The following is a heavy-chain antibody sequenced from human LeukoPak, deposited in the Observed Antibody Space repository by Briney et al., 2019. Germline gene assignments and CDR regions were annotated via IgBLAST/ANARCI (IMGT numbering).Heavy chain of an antibody. CDR1: GFTFSSYE. V-gene: IGHV3-48*03. J-gene: IGHJ4*02. Sequence: GGSLRLSCAASGFTFSSYEMNWVRQAPGKGLEWVSYISSSGSTIYYADSVKGRFTISRDNAKNSLYLQMNSLRTEDTALYYCATNGGGDSGYGNFDYWGQGTLVTVSS. CDR2: ISSSGSTI. D-gene: IGHD5-12*01. CDR3: ATNGGGDSGYGNFDY.